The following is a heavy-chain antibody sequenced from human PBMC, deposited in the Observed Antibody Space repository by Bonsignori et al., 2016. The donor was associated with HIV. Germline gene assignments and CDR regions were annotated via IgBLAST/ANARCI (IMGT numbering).Heavy chain of an antibody. D-gene: IGHD1-26*01. CDR3: ARDLSGSWGH. Sequence: SETLSLTCTVSGGSISSYYWSWIRQPPGKGLEWIGYIYHSGSTNYNPSLKSRVTISVDTSKNQFFLKLRSVTAADTAVYYCARDLSGSWGHWGQGTLVTVSS. J-gene: IGHJ4*02. CDR1: GGSISSYY. CDR2: IYHSGST. V-gene: IGHV4-59*01.